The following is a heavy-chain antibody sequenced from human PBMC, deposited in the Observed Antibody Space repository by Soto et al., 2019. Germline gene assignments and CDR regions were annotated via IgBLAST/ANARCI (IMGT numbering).Heavy chain of an antibody. CDR2: INPSDRTT. CDR1: GYSFTSYY. Sequence: ASVKVSCKTSGYSFTSYYIHWVRQAPRQGLEWMGIINPSDRTTYYAQKFQGRVTMTSDTPTSTVYMGLSSLRSEDTAVYYCASAPTMRGAYVDYWGQGALVTVSS. CDR3: ASAPTMRGAYVDY. J-gene: IGHJ4*02. V-gene: IGHV1-46*01.